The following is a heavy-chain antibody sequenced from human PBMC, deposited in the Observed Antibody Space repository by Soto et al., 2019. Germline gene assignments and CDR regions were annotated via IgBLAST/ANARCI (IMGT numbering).Heavy chain of an antibody. V-gene: IGHV3-23*01. J-gene: IGHJ3*02. Sequence: EVQLLESGGGLVQPGGSLRLSCAASGFVFSSYAMSWVRQAPGKGLEWVSAISGSGTTAYYADSVKGRFFFSRDNPKNTMYLQMNSLRAEDTAVYFCAKTTDGWFSAFEIWGQGTVVTVSS. CDR2: ISGSGTTA. D-gene: IGHD6-19*01. CDR3: AKTTDGWFSAFEI. CDR1: GFVFSSYA.